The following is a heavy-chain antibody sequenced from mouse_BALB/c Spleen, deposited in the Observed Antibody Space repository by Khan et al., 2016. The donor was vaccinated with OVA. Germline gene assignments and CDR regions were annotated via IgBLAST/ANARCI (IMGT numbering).Heavy chain of an antibody. J-gene: IGHJ3*01. D-gene: IGHD2-2*01. Sequence: EVQLQESGTVLARPGASVKMSCKTSGYSFTSYWMHWIKQRPGQGLEWIGAIYPGNSDANYNQKFKDKAKLTVVTSASTANMELSSLTDEDSAVYYCTRWGYWFAYWGQGTLVTVSA. CDR2: IYPGNSDA. V-gene: IGHV1-5*01. CDR3: TRWGYWFAY. CDR1: GYSFTSYW.